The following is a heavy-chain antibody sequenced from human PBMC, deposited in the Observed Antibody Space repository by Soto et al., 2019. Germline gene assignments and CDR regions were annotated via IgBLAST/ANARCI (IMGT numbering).Heavy chain of an antibody. CDR1: GVSIISGGYY. CDR2: IYYSGST. V-gene: IGHV4-31*03. D-gene: IGHD3-22*01. CDR3: AREREDDDSSGADNYSEH. Sequence: TLSLTCPVSGVSIISGGYYWSWIRQHPGKGLEWIGYIYYSGSTYYNPSLKSRVTISVDTSKNQFSLKLSSVTAADTAVYYCAREREDDDSSGADNYSEHWGQGTRVSVPS. J-gene: IGHJ4*02.